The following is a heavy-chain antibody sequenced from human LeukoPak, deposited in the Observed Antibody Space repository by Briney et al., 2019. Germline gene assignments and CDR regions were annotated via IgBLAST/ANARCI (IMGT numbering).Heavy chain of an antibody. V-gene: IGHV4-34*01. CDR1: GGSFSGYY. J-gene: IGHJ4*02. Sequence: SETLSPTCAVYGGSFSGYYWSWIRQPPGKGLEWIGEINHSGSTNYNPSLKSRVTISVDTSKNQFSLKLSSVTAADTAVYYCARGRTTGTTKGYDYWGQGTLVTVSS. CDR3: ARGRTTGTTKGYDY. CDR2: INHSGST. D-gene: IGHD1-7*01.